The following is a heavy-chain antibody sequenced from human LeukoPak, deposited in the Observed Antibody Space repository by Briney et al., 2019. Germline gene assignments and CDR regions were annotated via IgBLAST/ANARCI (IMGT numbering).Heavy chain of an antibody. D-gene: IGHD4-17*01. J-gene: IGHJ4*02. CDR3: ARGAVTTNFDY. V-gene: IGHV5-51*01. CDR1: GYRFPNYW. Sequence: GESLKISCQGSGYRFPNYWIGWVRQMPGKGLEWMGIIYPSDSDTRYSPSFRGQVTISADKSLNTAYLQWSSLKASDTAKYYCARGAVTTNFDYWGQGTLVIVSS. CDR2: IYPSDSDT.